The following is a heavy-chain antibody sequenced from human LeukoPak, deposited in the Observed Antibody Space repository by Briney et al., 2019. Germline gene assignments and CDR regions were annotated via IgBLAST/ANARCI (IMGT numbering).Heavy chain of an antibody. CDR2: ISGSGGST. D-gene: IGHD3-3*01. CDR1: GFTFSSYA. CDR3: AKDVSRMEYYFDY. V-gene: IGHV3-23*01. Sequence: GGSLRLSCAASGFTFSSYAMSWVRQAPGKGLEWVSAISGSGGSTYYADSVKGRFTISRDNSKNTLYLQMNSLRTEDTAVYYCAKDVSRMEYYFDYWGQGTLVTVSS. J-gene: IGHJ4*02.